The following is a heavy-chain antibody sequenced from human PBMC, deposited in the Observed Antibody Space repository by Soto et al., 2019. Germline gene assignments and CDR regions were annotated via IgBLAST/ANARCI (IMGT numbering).Heavy chain of an antibody. V-gene: IGHV3-23*01. CDR2: ISGSGAIT. J-gene: IGHJ4*02. CDR3: AKDRQFRSYYESAGHYNN. CDR1: GFTFKNYD. D-gene: IGHD3-10*01. Sequence: EVQLLESGGGLVQPGGSLRLSCVASGFTFKNYDMRWVRQAPGKGLEWVSGISGSGAITYYADSVRGRFTISRDNSKNTLYLQLTSRRAEDTAIYYCAKDRQFRSYYESAGHYNNWGQGTLVTVSS.